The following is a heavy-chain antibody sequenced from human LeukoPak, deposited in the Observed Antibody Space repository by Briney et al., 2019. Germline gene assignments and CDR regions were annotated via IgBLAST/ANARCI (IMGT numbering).Heavy chain of an antibody. CDR2: ISYSGNT. J-gene: IGHJ3*02. V-gene: IGHV4-39*07. CDR3: AREYSGSQDGFDI. Sequence: PSETLSFTCSVSSGSISSSSYYWGWIRQPPGKGLEWIGCISYSGNTYYNPSLKSRVTISVDTSKKQFSLELTSVTAADTAVYYCAREYSGSQDGFDIWGQGTMVTVSS. CDR1: SGSISSSSYY. D-gene: IGHD1-26*01.